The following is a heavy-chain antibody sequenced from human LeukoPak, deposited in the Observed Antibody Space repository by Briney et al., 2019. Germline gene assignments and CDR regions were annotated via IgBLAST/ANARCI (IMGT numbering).Heavy chain of an antibody. Sequence: AETLSLTCTVSGSYINNYYWTWIRQPAAQGLEWIGRLHATESAIYNPSLKGRGTMSIDTSKAQLSLTLTSVTAADSAVYYCASVSSGAAFDVWGQGTVVTVSS. CDR1: GSYINNYY. CDR3: ASVSSGAAFDV. J-gene: IGHJ3*01. V-gene: IGHV4-4*07. D-gene: IGHD3-22*01. CDR2: LHATESA.